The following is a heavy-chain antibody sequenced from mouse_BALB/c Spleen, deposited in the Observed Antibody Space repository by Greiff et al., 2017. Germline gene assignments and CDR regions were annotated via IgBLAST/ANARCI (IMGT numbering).Heavy chain of an antibody. CDR3: ARSRGYRYGMDY. D-gene: IGHD2-14*01. CDR1: GYSITSDYA. CDR2: ISYSGST. V-gene: IGHV3-2*02. J-gene: IGHJ4*01. Sequence: EVKLQQSGPGLVKPSQSLSLTCTVTGYSITSDYAWNWIRQFPGNKLEWMGYISYSGSTSYNPSLKSRISITRDTSKNQFFLQLNSVTTEDTATYYCARSRGYRYGMDYWGQGTSVTVSS.